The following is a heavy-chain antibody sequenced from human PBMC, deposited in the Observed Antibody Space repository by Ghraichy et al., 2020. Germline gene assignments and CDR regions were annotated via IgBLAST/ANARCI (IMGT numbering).Heavy chain of an antibody. Sequence: GGSLRLSCAASGFIFSSYRMNWVRQAPGKGLEWVSSISSSSSYIYHADSVKGRFTISRDNAKNSLYLQMNSLRAEDTAVYYCARVLGYSSGWYESGGWFDPWGQGTLVTVSS. J-gene: IGHJ5*02. V-gene: IGHV3-21*01. CDR1: GFIFSSYR. CDR2: ISSSSSYI. D-gene: IGHD6-19*01. CDR3: ARVLGYSSGWYESGGWFDP.